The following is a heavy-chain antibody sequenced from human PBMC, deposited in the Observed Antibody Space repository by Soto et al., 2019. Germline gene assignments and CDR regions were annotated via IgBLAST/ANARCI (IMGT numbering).Heavy chain of an antibody. J-gene: IGHJ3*02. D-gene: IGHD6-19*01. CDR1: GFSFSTYW. CDR3: ARNQWLVFDAFGI. CDR2: IKKDGSEK. Sequence: PGGSLRLSCAASGFSFSTYWMSWVRQAPGKGLEWVANIKKDGSEKFYVDSVKGRFTISRDNAKNSLYLQMNSLRAEDTAVYYCARNQWLVFDAFGIWGQGTMVTVSS. V-gene: IGHV3-7*01.